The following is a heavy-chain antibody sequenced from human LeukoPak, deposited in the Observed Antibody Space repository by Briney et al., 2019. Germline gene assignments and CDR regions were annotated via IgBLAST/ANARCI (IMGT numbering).Heavy chain of an antibody. V-gene: IGHV3-30-3*01. CDR3: ARDRYSGYDGPDAFDI. J-gene: IGHJ3*02. D-gene: IGHD5-12*01. CDR2: ISYDGSNK. Sequence: GRSLRLSCAASGFTFSSYAMHWARQAPGKGLEWVAVISYDGSNKYYADSVKGRFTISRDNSKNTLYLQMNSLRAEDTAVYYCARDRYSGYDGPDAFDIWGQGTMVTVSS. CDR1: GFTFSSYA.